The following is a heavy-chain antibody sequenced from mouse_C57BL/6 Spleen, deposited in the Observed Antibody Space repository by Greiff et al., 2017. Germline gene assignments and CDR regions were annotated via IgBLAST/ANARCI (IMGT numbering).Heavy chain of an antibody. CDR2: IYPGDGDT. CDR1: GYAFSSSW. J-gene: IGHJ4*01. Sequence: QVQLKQSGPELVKPGASVKISCKASGYAFSSSWMNWVKQRPGKGLEWIGRIYPGDGDTNYNGKFKGKATLTADKSSSTAYMQLSSLTSEDSAVYFCARGEGFYAMDYWGQGTSVTVSS. CDR3: ARGEGFYAMDY. V-gene: IGHV1-82*01.